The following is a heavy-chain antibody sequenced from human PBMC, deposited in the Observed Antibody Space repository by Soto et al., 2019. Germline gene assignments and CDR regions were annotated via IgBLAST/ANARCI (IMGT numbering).Heavy chain of an antibody. CDR1: GFTGSDNY. V-gene: IGHV3-53*01. D-gene: IGHD3-10*01. CDR2: ISSGGTI. J-gene: IGHJ4*02. CDR3: ASGFTTMTYYGEYLFDH. Sequence: GGSLRLACAASGFTGSDNYMTWVRQAPGEGLEWVSVISSGGTIYYADSVKGRFTISRDYSRNILYLQMNSLRAADTAMYYCASGFTTMTYYGEYLFDHWGLGTLVTVCS.